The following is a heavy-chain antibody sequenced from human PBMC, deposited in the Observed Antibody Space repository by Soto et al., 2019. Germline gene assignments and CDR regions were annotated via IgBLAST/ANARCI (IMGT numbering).Heavy chain of an antibody. V-gene: IGHV3-23*01. J-gene: IGHJ4*02. CDR3: AKKVNSGPGSQYFDY. CDR1: GFTFSSYS. CDR2: FRTSGDGGTT. Sequence: GGSLRLSCAASGFTFSSYSMSWVRQAPGKGLEWVSGFRTSGDGGTTYYADSVKGRFTISRDNSKNMLFLQMNSLRAEDTAIYYCAKKVNSGPGSQYFDYWGQGTPVTVSS. D-gene: IGHD3-10*01.